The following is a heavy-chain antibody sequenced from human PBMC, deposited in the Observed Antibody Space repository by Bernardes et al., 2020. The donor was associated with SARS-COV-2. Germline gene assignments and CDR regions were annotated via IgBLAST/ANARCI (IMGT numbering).Heavy chain of an antibody. CDR1: GGSITSTSFY. J-gene: IGHJ5*02. CDR3: ARQDPVNWFDP. CDR2: IYYSGIT. Sequence: SETLSLTCTVSGGSITSTSFYWGWVLQPPGKGLEWIATIYYSGITYYHPSLKSRVTISVDTSKNQFSLRLSSVTAADTAVYYCARQDPVNWFDPWGQGTLVTVSS. V-gene: IGHV4-39*01.